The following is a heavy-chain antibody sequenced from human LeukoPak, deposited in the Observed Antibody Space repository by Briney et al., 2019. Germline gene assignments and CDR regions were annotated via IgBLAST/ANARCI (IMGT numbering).Heavy chain of an antibody. CDR1: GYTFTSYG. D-gene: IGHD2-2*01. CDR2: ISAYNGNT. J-gene: IGHJ5*02. Sequence: ASVKVSCKASGYTFTSYGISWVRQAPGQGLEWMGWISAYNGNTNYAQKLQGRVTMTTDTSTSTAYMELRNLRSDDTAVYYCARERYCSSTSCHPRFDPWGQGTLVTVSS. V-gene: IGHV1-18*01. CDR3: ARERYCSSTSCHPRFDP.